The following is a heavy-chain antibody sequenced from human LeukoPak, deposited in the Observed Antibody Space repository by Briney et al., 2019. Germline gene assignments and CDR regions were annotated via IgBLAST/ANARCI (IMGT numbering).Heavy chain of an antibody. CDR3: AKAHSGDYFDC. J-gene: IGHJ4*02. CDR1: GFTFTNYW. V-gene: IGHV3-7*01. Sequence: GGSLRLSCVASGFTFTNYWMSWVRQTPGKGLEWVANIKPDGSEKYYVDSVKGRFTISRDNSKNTLYLQMNSLRAEDTAVYYCAKAHSGDYFDCWGQGTLVTVSS. D-gene: IGHD3-10*01. CDR2: IKPDGSEK.